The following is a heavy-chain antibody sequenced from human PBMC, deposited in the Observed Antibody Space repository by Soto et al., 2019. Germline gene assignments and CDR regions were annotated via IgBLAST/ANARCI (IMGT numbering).Heavy chain of an antibody. CDR3: AKGRLWFGDLFSVMSYFDS. CDR1: GSTLSSYV. CDR2: ISGNGVNT. D-gene: IGHD3-10*01. Sequence: GGSLRLSCEASGSTLSSYVMSWVRQAPGKGLDWVSSISGNGVNTYYAHSVKGRFTISRDTSKNTLYLQMNSLRAEDTAVYYCAKGRLWFGDLFSVMSYFDSWAQGTLVTVSS. V-gene: IGHV3-23*01. J-gene: IGHJ4*02.